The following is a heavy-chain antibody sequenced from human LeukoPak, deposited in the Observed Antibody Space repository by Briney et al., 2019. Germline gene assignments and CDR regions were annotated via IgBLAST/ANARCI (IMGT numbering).Heavy chain of an antibody. CDR3: ARVGYDGSGYYLHDY. V-gene: IGHV1-8*01. J-gene: IGHJ4*02. CDR2: MNPNSGNT. Sequence: ASVTVSCKASGYTFTSYDINWVRQATGQGLEWMGWMNPNSGNTGSAQKFQGRVSMTRNTPISTAYMELSSLRSEDTAVYYCARVGYDGSGYYLHDYWGQGTLVTVSS. CDR1: GYTFTSYD. D-gene: IGHD3-22*01.